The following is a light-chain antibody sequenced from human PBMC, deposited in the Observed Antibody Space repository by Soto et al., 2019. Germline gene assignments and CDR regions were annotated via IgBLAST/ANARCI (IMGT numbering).Light chain of an antibody. Sequence: DIQMTQSPSSLSASAGDRVTITCRASQNVALYLSWYQHKPGKAPKLLFYAASSLQGGVPSRFGASGSGTDFTLTISSLQPEDFATYFCQQGYTFPFTFGGGTKVEI. CDR1: QNVALY. CDR3: QQGYTFPFT. V-gene: IGKV1-39*01. CDR2: AAS. J-gene: IGKJ4*01.